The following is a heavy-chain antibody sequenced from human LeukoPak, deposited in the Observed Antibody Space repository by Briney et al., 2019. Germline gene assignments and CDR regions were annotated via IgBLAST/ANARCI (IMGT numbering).Heavy chain of an antibody. J-gene: IGHJ3*02. D-gene: IGHD6-6*01. Sequence: PSETLSLTCAVYGGSFTGYYWSGTRHPPGPGLEGIGEIDHSGNTNYNPSLKSRVTISVDTSKNQLSLKLSSVTAADTAVYYRARHHPYSSSAFDIWGQGTMVTVSS. CDR1: GGSFTGYY. V-gene: IGHV4-34*01. CDR3: ARHHPYSSSAFDI. CDR2: IDHSGNT.